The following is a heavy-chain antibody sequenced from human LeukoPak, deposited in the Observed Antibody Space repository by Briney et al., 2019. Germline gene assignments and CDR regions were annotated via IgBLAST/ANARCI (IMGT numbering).Heavy chain of an antibody. CDR2: IKEDGSQK. D-gene: IGHD3-22*01. CDR1: GFTFSNYW. V-gene: IGHV3-7*01. J-gene: IGHJ4*02. Sequence: PGGSLRLSCAASGFTFSNYWMTWVRQAPGEGLEWVAYIKEDGSQKYYVDSVKGRFTISRDNAKKSLYLQMSSLRAEDTAVYFCARDHQNGYYFYWGQGTVVTVSS. CDR3: ARDHQNGYYFY.